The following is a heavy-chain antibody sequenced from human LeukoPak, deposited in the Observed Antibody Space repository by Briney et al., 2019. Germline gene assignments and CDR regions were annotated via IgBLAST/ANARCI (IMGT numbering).Heavy chain of an antibody. CDR1: GGTFSTHP. D-gene: IGHD3-16*01. CDR3: AREGFGEWEQLPFEH. J-gene: IGHJ4*02. Sequence: GASVKVSCKASGGTFSTHPISWVRQAPGQGLEWMGKIIPILGMANYAQRFQGRVTITAEESTSTVYMDLSSLTSEDTAVYYCAREGFGEWEQLPFEHWGQGTLVSDSS. CDR2: IIPILGMA. V-gene: IGHV1-69*04.